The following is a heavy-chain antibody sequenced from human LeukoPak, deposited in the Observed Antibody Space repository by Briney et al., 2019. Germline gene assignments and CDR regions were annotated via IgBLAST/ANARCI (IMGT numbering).Heavy chain of an antibody. CDR2: ISESGGST. D-gene: IGHD1-7*01. J-gene: IGHJ3*02. CDR1: GFGSSNYA. V-gene: IGHV3-23*01. CDR3: AKDRRGNWNYVGAFDI. Sequence: PGGSLRLSCATSGFGSSNYAMSWVRQAPGEGLEWVSAISESGGSTYYADSVKGRFTISRDNSKNTLYLQMNSLRAEDTAVYYCAKDRRGNWNYVGAFDIWGQGTRVTVSS.